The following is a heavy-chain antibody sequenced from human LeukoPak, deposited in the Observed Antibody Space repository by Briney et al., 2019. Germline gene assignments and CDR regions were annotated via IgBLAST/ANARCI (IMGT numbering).Heavy chain of an antibody. Sequence: SAKLSCKASVGTFSSYTISWVRQAPGQGLEWMGRIIPILGIANYAQKFQGRVTITADKSTSTAYMELSSLRSEDTAVYYCARDVYDYGDYGVFDYWSQGTLVTVSS. J-gene: IGHJ4*02. CDR2: IIPILGIA. D-gene: IGHD4-17*01. CDR1: VGTFSSYT. V-gene: IGHV1-69*04. CDR3: ARDVYDYGDYGVFDY.